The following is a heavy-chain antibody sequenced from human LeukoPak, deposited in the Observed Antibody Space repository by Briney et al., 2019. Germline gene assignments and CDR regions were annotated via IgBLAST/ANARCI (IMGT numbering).Heavy chain of an antibody. CDR2: IIPIFGTA. V-gene: IGHV1-69*13. CDR1: GGTFSSYA. D-gene: IGHD2-15*01. CDR3: ARGATCSGGSCYPIL. Sequence: ASVKVSCKASGGTFSSYAISWVRQAPGQGLEWMGGIIPIFGTANYAQKFQGRVTITADESTSTAHMELSSLRSEDTAVYYCARGATCSGGSCYPILWGQGTLVTVSS. J-gene: IGHJ4*02.